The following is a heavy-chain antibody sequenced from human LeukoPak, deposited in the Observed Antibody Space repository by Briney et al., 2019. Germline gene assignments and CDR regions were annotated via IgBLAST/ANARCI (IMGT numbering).Heavy chain of an antibody. V-gene: IGHV1-46*01. CDR3: ARDLQGNVAVPAAILGD. CDR2: MNPSGGST. J-gene: IGHJ4*02. CDR1: GYTFTSYY. D-gene: IGHD2-2*01. Sequence: ASVKVSCKASGYTFTSYYMHWVRQAPGQGLEWMGIMNPSGGSTSYAQKFQGRVTMTRDTSTSTLYMELSSLRSEYTAVYYCARDLQGNVAVPAAILGDWGQGGLVTVSS.